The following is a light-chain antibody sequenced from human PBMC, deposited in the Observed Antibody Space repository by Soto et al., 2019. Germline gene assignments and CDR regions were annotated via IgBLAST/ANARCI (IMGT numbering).Light chain of an antibody. J-gene: IGKJ2*01. CDR3: QQSYSTPYT. Sequence: DIPMTQSPSSLSASVGDRVTITCRASQSISSSLSWYQQRPGKAPNLLIYLASSLQSGVPSRFSGSGSGTDFTLTISSLQFEDFATYYCQQSYSTPYTFGQGTKLEIK. V-gene: IGKV1-39*01. CDR1: QSISSS. CDR2: LAS.